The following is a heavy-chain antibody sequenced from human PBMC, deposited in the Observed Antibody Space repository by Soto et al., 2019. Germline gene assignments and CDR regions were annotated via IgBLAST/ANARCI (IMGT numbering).Heavy chain of an antibody. CDR3: AKVCTLFGYPDPRFGP. CDR2: IYYRGST. Sequence: PSGTLSLTCTVSGGSISSDNYYWTWIRQSPGKGREWIVYIYYRGSTYYKPSLKSRVTISVDTSKNQFSLKLNSVTAEDTAVYYCAKVCTLFGYPDPRFGPWGQGTLGTVPS. CDR1: GGSISSDNYY. J-gene: IGHJ5*02. V-gene: IGHV4-30-4*01. D-gene: IGHD3-3*01.